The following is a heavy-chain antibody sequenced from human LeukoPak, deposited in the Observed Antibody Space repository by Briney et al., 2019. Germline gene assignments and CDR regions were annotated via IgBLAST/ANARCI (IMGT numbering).Heavy chain of an antibody. D-gene: IGHD1/OR15-1a*01. Sequence: GGSLRLSCEASGFTFGDYGMSWVRQAPGKGLEWVSGINWIGGSAGYADSVKGRFTISRDNAKNALYLQMNSLRVEDTAIYYCATKAREAPEWGQGTLVTVSS. V-gene: IGHV3-20*04. CDR1: GFTFGDYG. CDR2: INWIGGSA. J-gene: IGHJ4*01. CDR3: ATKAREAPE.